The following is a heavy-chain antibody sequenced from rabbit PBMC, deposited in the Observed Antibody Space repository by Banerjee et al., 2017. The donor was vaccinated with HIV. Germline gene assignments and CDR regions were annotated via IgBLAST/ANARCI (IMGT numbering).Heavy chain of an antibody. V-gene: IGHV1S40*01. J-gene: IGHJ4*01. CDR3: ARDMGGSSGHAFDL. Sequence: QSLEESGGDLVKPGASLTLTCTASGFSFSSSYWICWVRQAPGKGLEWIACIYAGSSGNTYCASWVNGRFTISRGTSLNTVDLKMTSLTAADTATYFCARDMGGSSGHAFDLWGQGTWSPS. CDR2: IYAGSSGNT. D-gene: IGHD1-1*01. CDR1: GFSFSSSYW.